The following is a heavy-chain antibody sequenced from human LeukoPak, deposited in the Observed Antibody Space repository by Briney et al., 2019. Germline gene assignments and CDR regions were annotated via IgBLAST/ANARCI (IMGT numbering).Heavy chain of an antibody. D-gene: IGHD5-18*01. CDR3: AKGFHPRKLWLNYFDY. Sequence: GGSLRLSCAASGFTFRSYAMRWVRQAPGKGLEWVSAISGSGGSTYYADSVKGRFTISRDNSKNTLYLQMNSLRAEDTAVYYCAKGFHPRKLWLNYFDYWGQGILVTVSS. J-gene: IGHJ4*02. CDR2: ISGSGGST. V-gene: IGHV3-23*01. CDR1: GFTFRSYA.